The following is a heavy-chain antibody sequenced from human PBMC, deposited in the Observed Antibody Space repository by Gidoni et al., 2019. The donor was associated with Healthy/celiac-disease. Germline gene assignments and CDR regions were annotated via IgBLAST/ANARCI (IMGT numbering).Heavy chain of an antibody. CDR3: AKEGPNYDFSAYYYYMDV. Sequence: QVQLVESGGGVVQPGRSLRLSCAASGFPFISYGMHWVRQAPGKGLEWVAVISYDGSNKYYADSVKGRFTISRDNSKNTLYLQMNSLRAEDTAVYYCAKEGPNYDFSAYYYYMDVWCKGTTVTVSS. CDR1: GFPFISYG. D-gene: IGHD3-3*01. V-gene: IGHV3-30*18. CDR2: ISYDGSNK. J-gene: IGHJ6*03.